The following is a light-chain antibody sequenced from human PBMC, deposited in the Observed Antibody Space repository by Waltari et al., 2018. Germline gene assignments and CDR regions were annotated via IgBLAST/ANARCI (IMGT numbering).Light chain of an antibody. J-gene: IGKJ1*01. V-gene: IGKV3-20*01. CDR3: QQYGSPSWT. CDR2: GAS. CDR1: QSVSSSY. Sequence: EIVLTQSPGTLSLSPGERATLSCRASQSVSSSYSAWYQQKPGQAPRLLIYGASSRATGIPDRFSGSGSGTDFTLTISRLEPEDFAVYYCQQYGSPSWTFGQGTKVEIK.